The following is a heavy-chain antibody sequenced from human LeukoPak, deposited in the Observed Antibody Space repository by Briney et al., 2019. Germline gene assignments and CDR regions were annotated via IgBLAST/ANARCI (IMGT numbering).Heavy chain of an antibody. D-gene: IGHD1-26*01. CDR2: ISDSGST. CDR3: ARLAVGVYYGMDV. V-gene: IGHV4-59*08. J-gene: IGHJ6*02. CDR1: GGSMTTHH. Sequence: SETLSLTCTVSGGSMTTHHWNWIRQTPGKGLECIGYISDSGSTNYNPSLKSRVSISVDTSKNQFSLKVSPVSAADTAVYYCARLAVGVYYGMDVWGQGTTVTVSS.